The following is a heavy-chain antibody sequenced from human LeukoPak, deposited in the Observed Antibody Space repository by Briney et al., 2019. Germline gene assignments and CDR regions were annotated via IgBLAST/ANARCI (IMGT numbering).Heavy chain of an antibody. CDR3: ARHRVVVVPAVDDAFDI. D-gene: IGHD2-2*01. CDR1: GGSISSSSYY. V-gene: IGHV4-39*01. Sequence: SETLSLTCTVSGGSISSSSYYWGWIRQPPGKGLEWIGSIYYSGSTYYNPSLKSRVTISVDMSKNQFSLKLSSVTAADTAVYYCARHRVVVVPAVDDAFDIWGQGTMVTVSS. J-gene: IGHJ3*02. CDR2: IYYSGST.